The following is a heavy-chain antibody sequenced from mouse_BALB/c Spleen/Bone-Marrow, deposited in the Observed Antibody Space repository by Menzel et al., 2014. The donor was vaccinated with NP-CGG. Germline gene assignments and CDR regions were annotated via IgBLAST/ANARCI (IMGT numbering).Heavy chain of an antibody. CDR3: ARRSTMITTEAWFAY. CDR2: IDPYNGGT. Sequence: EVQLQQSGPELVKPGASAKVSCKASGYSFTDYNMYWVKQSHGKSLERIGYIDPYNGGTSYNQKFKGKATLTVDKSSSTAFMHLNSLTSEDSAVYYCARRSTMITTEAWFAYWGQGTLVTVSA. V-gene: IGHV1S135*01. CDR1: GYSFTDYN. J-gene: IGHJ3*01. D-gene: IGHD2-4*01.